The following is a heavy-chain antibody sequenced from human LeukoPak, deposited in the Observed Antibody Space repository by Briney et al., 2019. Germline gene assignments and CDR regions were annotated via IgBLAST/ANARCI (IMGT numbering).Heavy chain of an antibody. D-gene: IGHD6-19*01. CDR2: INHSGST. V-gene: IGHV4-34*01. Sequence: SETPSLTCAVYGGSFSGYYWSWIRQPPGKGLEWIGEINHSGSTNYNPSLKSRVTISVDTSKNQFSLKLSSVTAADTAVYYCARARSGWYFDYWGQGTLVTVSS. CDR1: GGSFSGYY. CDR3: ARARSGWYFDY. J-gene: IGHJ4*02.